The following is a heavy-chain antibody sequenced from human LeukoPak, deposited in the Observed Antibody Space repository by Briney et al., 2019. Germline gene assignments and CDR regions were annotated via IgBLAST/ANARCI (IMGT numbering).Heavy chain of an antibody. CDR2: ISGSGGST. CDR1: GFTFSSYG. CDR3: ATWDLGALVY. J-gene: IGHJ4*02. V-gene: IGHV3-23*01. Sequence: GGSLRLSCAASGFTFSSYGMSWVRQAPGKGLEWVSAISGSGGSTYYADSVKGRFTISRDNSKNTLYLQMNSLRAEDTAVYYCATWDLGALVYWGQGTLVTVSS. D-gene: IGHD3-10*01.